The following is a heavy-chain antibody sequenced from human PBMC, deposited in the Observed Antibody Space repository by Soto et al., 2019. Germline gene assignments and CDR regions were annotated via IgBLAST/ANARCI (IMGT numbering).Heavy chain of an antibody. CDR2: IKSKTDGGTT. D-gene: IGHD2-2*01. V-gene: IGHV3-15*01. Sequence: GVSLRLSCAASGFTFSNAWMSWVRQAPGKGLEWVGRIKSKTDGGTTDYAAPVKGRFTISRDDSKNTLYLQMNSLKTEDTAVYYCTTPDSIVVVPAANYYWGQGTLVTVSS. CDR1: GFTFSNAW. CDR3: TTPDSIVVVPAANYY. J-gene: IGHJ4*02.